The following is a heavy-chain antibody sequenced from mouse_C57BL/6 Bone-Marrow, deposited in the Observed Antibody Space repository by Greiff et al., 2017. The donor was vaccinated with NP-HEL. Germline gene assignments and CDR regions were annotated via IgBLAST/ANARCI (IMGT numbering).Heavy chain of an antibody. D-gene: IGHD1-2*01. V-gene: IGHV1-81*01. CDR1: GYTFTSYG. CDR3: ARDGPWYYDV. Sequence: QVQLQQSGAELARPGASVKLSCKASGYTFTSYGISWVKQRTGQGLEWIGEIYPRSGNTSYNEKFKGKATLTADKSSSTAYMELRSLTSEDAAVYFCARDGPWYYDVWGTGTTVTVAS. J-gene: IGHJ1*03. CDR2: IYPRSGNT.